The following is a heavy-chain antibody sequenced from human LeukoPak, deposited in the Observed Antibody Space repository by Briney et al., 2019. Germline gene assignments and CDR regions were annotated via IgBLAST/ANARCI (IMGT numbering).Heavy chain of an antibody. Sequence: GESLKISCKGSGYSFTSHWIGWVRQMPGKGLEWMGIIYPGDSGTRYSPSFQGQVTISADKSISTAYLQWSSLKASDTAMYYCARLNDFWSGYYYNWFDPWGQGTLVTVSS. D-gene: IGHD3-3*01. CDR1: GYSFTSHW. J-gene: IGHJ5*02. V-gene: IGHV5-51*01. CDR2: IYPGDSGT. CDR3: ARLNDFWSGYYYNWFDP.